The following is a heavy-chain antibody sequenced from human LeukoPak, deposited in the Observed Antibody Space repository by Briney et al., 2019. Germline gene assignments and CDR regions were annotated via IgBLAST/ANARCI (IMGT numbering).Heavy chain of an antibody. CDR1: GGTFSSYA. CDR2: IIPIFGAA. V-gene: IGHV1-69*05. J-gene: IGHJ4*02. D-gene: IGHD3-10*01. CDR3: ARVMVRGVIMGGFDY. Sequence: ASVKVSCKASGGTFSSYAISWVRQAPGQGLEWMGGIIPIFGAANYAQKFQGRVTMTRDTSTSTVYMELSSLRSEDTAVYYCARVMVRGVIMGGFDYWGQGTLVPVSS.